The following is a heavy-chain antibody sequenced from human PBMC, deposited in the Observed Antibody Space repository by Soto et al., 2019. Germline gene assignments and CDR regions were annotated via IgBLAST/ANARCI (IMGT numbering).Heavy chain of an antibody. CDR1: GGSFSGYH. CDR3: ARDQHVSGYLGY. D-gene: IGHD3-22*01. J-gene: IGHJ4*02. CDR2: INHSGGT. Sequence: SETLSLTCAAYGGSFSGYHWNWIRQPPGKGLEWIGEINHSGGTNYNPSLKSRVTISIDTSKNQFSLKLTSVTAADTAVYYCARDQHVSGYLGYWGQGTLVTVSS. V-gene: IGHV4-34*01.